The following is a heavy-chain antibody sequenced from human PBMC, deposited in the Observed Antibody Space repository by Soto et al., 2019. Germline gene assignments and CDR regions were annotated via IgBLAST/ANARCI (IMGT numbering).Heavy chain of an antibody. CDR2: IYFGGTT. CDR1: GGSISPYY. J-gene: IGHJ4*02. V-gene: IGHV4-59*08. Sequence: QVQLQESGPGLVKPSETLSLTCTVSGGSISPYYWSWIRQPPGKGLEWIGNIYFGGTTKYTPSLKSRVSMSVDTSKTQFSLKMTSVTAADTAVYYCARLGGFFQALDSWGQGTLVTVSS. D-gene: IGHD1-26*01. CDR3: ARLGGFFQALDS.